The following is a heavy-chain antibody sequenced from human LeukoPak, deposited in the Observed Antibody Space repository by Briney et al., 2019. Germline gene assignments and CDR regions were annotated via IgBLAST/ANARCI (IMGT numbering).Heavy chain of an antibody. CDR3: ARDRLMVRGVIITFYFDY. CDR2: IWYDGSNK. J-gene: IGHJ4*02. V-gene: IGHV3-33*01. Sequence: GGSLRLSCAASGFTFSSYGMHWVRQAPGKGLEWVAVIWYDGSNKYYADSVKGRFTISRDNSKNTLYLQMNSLRAEDTAVYYCARDRLMVRGVIITFYFDYWGQGTLVTVSS. CDR1: GFTFSSYG. D-gene: IGHD3-10*01.